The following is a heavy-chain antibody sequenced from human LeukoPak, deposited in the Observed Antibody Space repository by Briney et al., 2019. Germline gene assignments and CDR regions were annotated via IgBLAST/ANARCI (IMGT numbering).Heavy chain of an antibody. V-gene: IGHV4-61*08. J-gene: IGHJ2*01. CDR1: GGSISSGDYY. CDR3: ARDRSGKYQLLSYWYFDL. CDR2: IYYSGST. D-gene: IGHD2-2*01. Sequence: SQTLSLTCTVSGGSISSGDYYWSWIRQPPGKGLEWIGYIYYSGSTNYNPSLKSRVTISVDTSKNQFPLKLSSVTAADTAVYYCARDRSGKYQLLSYWYFDLWGRGTLVTVSS.